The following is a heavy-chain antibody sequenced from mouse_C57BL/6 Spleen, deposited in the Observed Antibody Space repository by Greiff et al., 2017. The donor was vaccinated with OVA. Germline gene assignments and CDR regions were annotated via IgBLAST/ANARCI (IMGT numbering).Heavy chain of an antibody. CDR1: GYTFTSYR. Sequence: EVQLQQSGPVLARPGASVKMSCKTSGYTFTSYRMHWVKQRPGPGLEWIGAIYPGNSDTSYNQKFKGKATLTAVTYASTAYMELSSRTNEDAAVYYCTRRMKTAQATYYIDYWGQGTTLTVSS. CDR3: TRRMKTAQATYYIDY. V-gene: IGHV1-5*01. CDR2: IYPGNSDT. D-gene: IGHD3-2*02. J-gene: IGHJ2*01.